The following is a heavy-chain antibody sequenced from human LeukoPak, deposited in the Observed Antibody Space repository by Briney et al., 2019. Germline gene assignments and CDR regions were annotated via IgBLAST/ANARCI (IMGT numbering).Heavy chain of an antibody. CDR3: ARGGYSDYLNC. Sequence: GGSLRLSCAASGFTFSDYQMSWIRQAPGKGLEWVSYIGSSGTTIYYADSVKGRFTISRDNAKNSLYLQMNSLRAGDTAVYYCARGGYSDYLNCWGQGTLVTVSS. J-gene: IGHJ4*02. V-gene: IGHV3-11*04. CDR1: GFTFSDYQ. D-gene: IGHD1-1*01. CDR2: IGSSGTTI.